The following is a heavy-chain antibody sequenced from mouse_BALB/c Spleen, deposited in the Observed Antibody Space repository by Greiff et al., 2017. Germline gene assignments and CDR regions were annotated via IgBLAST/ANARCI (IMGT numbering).Heavy chain of an antibody. CDR1: GYSFTSYY. CDR2: IDPFNGGT. Sequence: VQLKESGPELMKPGASVKISCKASGYSFTSYYMHWVKQSHGKSLEWIGYIDPFNGGTSYNQKFKGKATLTVDKSSSTAYMHLNSLTSEDSAVYYCATGRWYFDVWGAGTTVTVSS. J-gene: IGHJ1*01. V-gene: IGHV1S135*01. CDR3: ATGRWYFDV. D-gene: IGHD4-1*01.